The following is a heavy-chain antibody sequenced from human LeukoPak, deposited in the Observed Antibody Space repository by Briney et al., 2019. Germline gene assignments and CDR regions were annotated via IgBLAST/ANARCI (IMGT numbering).Heavy chain of an antibody. D-gene: IGHD3-10*01. CDR3: ARPRAYGSGSRGSFDY. V-gene: IGHV3-7*01. J-gene: IGHJ4*02. CDR2: IKQDGSEK. Sequence: GGSLRLSCAASGFTFSSSWMSWVRRAPGKGLEWVANIKQDGSEKYYVDSVKGRFTISRDNAKNSLYLQMNSLRAEDTAVYYCARPRAYGSGSRGSFDYWGQGTLVTVSS. CDR1: GFTFSSSW.